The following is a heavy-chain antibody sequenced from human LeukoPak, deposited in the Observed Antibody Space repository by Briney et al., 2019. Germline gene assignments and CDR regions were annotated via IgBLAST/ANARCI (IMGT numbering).Heavy chain of an antibody. CDR2: INSDGSST. CDR1: GFTFSSYW. J-gene: IGHJ4*02. CDR3: AKDTSYHDSSGYFKYGFDY. V-gene: IGHV3-74*01. Sequence: GGSLRLSCAASGFTFSSYWMHWVRQAPGKGLVWVSRINSDGSSTSYADSVKGRFTISRDNAKNTLYLQMNSLRAEDTAVYYCAKDTSYHDSSGYFKYGFDYWGQGTLVTVSS. D-gene: IGHD3-22*01.